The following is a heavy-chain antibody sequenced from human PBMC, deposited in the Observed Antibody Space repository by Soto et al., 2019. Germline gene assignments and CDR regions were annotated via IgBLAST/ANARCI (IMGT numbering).Heavy chain of an antibody. CDR1: GGTISISSYY. CDR3: ARDVSSTFVGATAIDY. V-gene: IGHV4-39*02. J-gene: IGHJ4*02. D-gene: IGHD2-21*02. CDR2: IYYSGST. Sequence: SETLSLTCTVSGGTISISSYYWGWIRQPPGKGLEWIGSIYYSGSTYYNPSLKSRVTISVDTSKNQFSLKLSSVTAADTAVYYCARDVSSTFVGATAIDYWGQGTRVTVSS.